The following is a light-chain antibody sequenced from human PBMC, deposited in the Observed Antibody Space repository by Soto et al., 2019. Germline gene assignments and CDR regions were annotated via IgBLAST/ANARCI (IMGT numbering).Light chain of an antibody. V-gene: IGKV1-12*02. CDR1: QDIHTW. CDR3: HQAYSFPFS. J-gene: IGKJ4*01. Sequence: DIQMTQSPSSVSASVGDRVTITCRASQDIHTWLAWYQQKPGKAPKLLIYAASSLQSGVPPRFSVCGSVTDFTLTISSLQPEDFATYDCHQAYSFPFSFGGGTKVEVK. CDR2: AAS.